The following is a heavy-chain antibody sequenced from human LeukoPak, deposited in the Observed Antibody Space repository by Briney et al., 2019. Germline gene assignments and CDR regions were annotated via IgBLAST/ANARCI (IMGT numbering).Heavy chain of an antibody. CDR3: ARFPDPQWELPQDDY. CDR2: IYYTGST. CDR1: GGSISSSNYY. J-gene: IGHJ4*02. V-gene: IGHV4-39*07. D-gene: IGHD1-26*01. Sequence: SETLSLTCTVSGGSISSSNYYWGWVRQPPGEGLEWIGSIYYTGSTYYNPSLKSRITISVDTSKNQFSLKLSSLTAADTAVYYCARFPDPQWELPQDDYWGQGTLVTVSS.